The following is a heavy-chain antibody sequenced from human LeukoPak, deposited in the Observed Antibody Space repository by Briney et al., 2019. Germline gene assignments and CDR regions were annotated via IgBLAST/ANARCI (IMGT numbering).Heavy chain of an antibody. D-gene: IGHD6-13*01. CDR3: AISIGIAAAGPDY. J-gene: IGHJ4*02. V-gene: IGHV3-30*04. Sequence: PGGSLRLSCAASGFTFSSYAMHWVRQAPGKGLEWVSVITCDGSNKYYADSVKGRFTISRDNSKKTLYLQMNSLRAEDTAVYYCAISIGIAAAGPDYWGQGTLVTVSS. CDR1: GFTFSSYA. CDR2: ITCDGSNK.